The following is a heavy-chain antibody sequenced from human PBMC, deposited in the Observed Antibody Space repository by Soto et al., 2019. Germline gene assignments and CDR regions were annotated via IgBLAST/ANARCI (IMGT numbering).Heavy chain of an antibody. Sequence: QVQLVQSGAEVKKPGASVKVSCKASGYTFTSYAMHWVRQAPGQRLEWMGWINAGNGNTKYSQKFQGRVTIIRDTSASTAYMELSSLRSEDTAVYYCARGRGYSNYGSSEYWGQGTLVTVSS. V-gene: IGHV1-3*01. CDR2: INAGNGNT. D-gene: IGHD4-4*01. CDR3: ARGRGYSNYGSSEY. J-gene: IGHJ4*02. CDR1: GYTFTSYA.